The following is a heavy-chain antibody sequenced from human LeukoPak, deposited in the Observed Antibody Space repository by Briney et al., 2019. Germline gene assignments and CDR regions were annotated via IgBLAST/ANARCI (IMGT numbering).Heavy chain of an antibody. CDR1: GFSFTSYW. CDR3: AGTIRYCSGGSCYSDAFDI. D-gene: IGHD2-15*01. Sequence: GESLQISCKGSGFSFTSYWIGWVRQLPGKGLEWMGIIYPGDSDTRYSPSFQGQVTISADKSISTAYRQWSSLKASDTAMYYCAGTIRYCSGGSCYSDAFDIWGQGTMVTVSS. J-gene: IGHJ3*02. V-gene: IGHV5-51*01. CDR2: IYPGDSDT.